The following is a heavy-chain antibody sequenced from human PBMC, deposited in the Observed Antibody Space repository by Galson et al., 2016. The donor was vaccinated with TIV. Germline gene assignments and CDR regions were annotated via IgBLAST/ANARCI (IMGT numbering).Heavy chain of an antibody. V-gene: IGHV3-7*01. CDR1: GFTFSNYW. CDR3: ARDGNYRDSIAIFYDASDI. Sequence: SLRLSCAASGFTFSNYWMTWVRQAPGKGLEWVANIKGDGSQIHYMDSVKGRFTISRDNAKNSLDLQMNSLRAEDTAVYYCARDGNYRDSIAIFYDASDIWGQGTTVTVSS. D-gene: IGHD3-22*01. CDR2: IKGDGSQI. J-gene: IGHJ3*02.